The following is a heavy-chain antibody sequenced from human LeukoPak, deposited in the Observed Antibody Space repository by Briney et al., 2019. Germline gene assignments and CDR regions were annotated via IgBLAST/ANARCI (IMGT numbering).Heavy chain of an antibody. V-gene: IGHV3-23*01. Sequence: PGGSLRLSCAASGFTFSSYAMSWVRQAPGKGLEWVSAISGSGGSTYYADSVKGRFTISRDNSKNTLYLQMNSLRAEDTAVYHCAKDYDVWSGYPNDAFDIWGQGTMVTVSS. CDR1: GFTFSSYA. J-gene: IGHJ3*02. CDR2: ISGSGGST. D-gene: IGHD3-3*01. CDR3: AKDYDVWSGYPNDAFDI.